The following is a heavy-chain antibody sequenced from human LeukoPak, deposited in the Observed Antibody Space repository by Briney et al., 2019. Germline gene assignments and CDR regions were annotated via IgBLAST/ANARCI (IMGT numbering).Heavy chain of an antibody. V-gene: IGHV3-23*01. J-gene: IGHJ4*02. Sequence: GGSLRLSCAASGFTFSSYAMSWVRQAPGKGLEWVSAISGSGGSTYYADSVKGRFTISRDNSKNTLYLQMNSLRAEDTAVYYCAKDGLGYCSSTSCYKDYWGQGTLVTVSP. CDR3: AKDGLGYCSSTSCYKDY. CDR1: GFTFSSYA. CDR2: ISGSGGST. D-gene: IGHD2-2*02.